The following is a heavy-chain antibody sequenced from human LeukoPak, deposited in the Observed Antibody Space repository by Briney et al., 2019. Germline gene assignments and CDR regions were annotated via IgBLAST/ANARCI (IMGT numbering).Heavy chain of an antibody. J-gene: IGHJ3*02. V-gene: IGHV3-53*01. CDR3: ARGQVVVTAGAAFDI. D-gene: IGHD2-21*02. CDR1: GFTVSSNY. CDR2: IYSGGST. Sequence: GGFLRLSCAASGFTVSSNYMSWVRQAPGKGLEWVSVIYSGGSTYYADSVKGRFTISRDNSKNTLYLQMNSLRAEDTAVYHCARGQVVVTAGAAFDIWGQGTMVTVSS.